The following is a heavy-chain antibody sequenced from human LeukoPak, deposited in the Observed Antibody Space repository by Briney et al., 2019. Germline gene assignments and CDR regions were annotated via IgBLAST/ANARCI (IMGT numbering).Heavy chain of an antibody. J-gene: IGHJ5*02. D-gene: IGHD4-23*01. CDR1: GFTFSSTG. CDR2: ISSATSTI. Sequence: LPGGSLRLSCAASGFTFSSTGMNWVRQAPGKGLEWVSYISSATSTIYYADSVKGRFTISRDNAKNSLYLQMNSLRAEDTAVYYCARDVTYYGGDWFDPWGQGTLVTVSS. V-gene: IGHV3-48*04. CDR3: ARDVTYYGGDWFDP.